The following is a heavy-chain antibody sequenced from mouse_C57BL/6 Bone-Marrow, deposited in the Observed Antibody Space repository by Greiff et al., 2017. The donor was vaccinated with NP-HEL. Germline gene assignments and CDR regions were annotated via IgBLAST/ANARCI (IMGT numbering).Heavy chain of an antibody. V-gene: IGHV14-2*01. CDR1: GFNIKDYY. J-gene: IGHJ2*01. CDR2: IAPEDGET. D-gene: IGHD4-1*01. CDR3: ARTLGRTYYFDY. Sequence: VHVKQSGAELVKPGASVKLSCTASGFNIKDYYMHWVKQRTEQGLEWIGRIAPEDGETKYAPNFPGKATIPADTSSNTAYLQLSSLTSEDTAVYYCARTLGRTYYFDYWGQGTTLTVSS.